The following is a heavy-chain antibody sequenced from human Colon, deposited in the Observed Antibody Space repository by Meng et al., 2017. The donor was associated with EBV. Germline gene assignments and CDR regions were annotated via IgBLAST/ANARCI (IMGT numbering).Heavy chain of an antibody. D-gene: IGHD4-17*01. V-gene: IGHV4-4*02. CDR2: IYHSGRT. CDR3: TTLYGDSIS. CDR1: GGSIRNEQW. Sequence: QVQLQESGPGLVKPSGTRSLTCDVSGGSIRNEQWWSGVRQASGKGLEWIGEIYHSGRTNYNPSVKSRVSMSVDKSQNHFSLRLSSVTAADTAVYYCTTLYGDSISWGQGTLVTVSA. J-gene: IGHJ4*02.